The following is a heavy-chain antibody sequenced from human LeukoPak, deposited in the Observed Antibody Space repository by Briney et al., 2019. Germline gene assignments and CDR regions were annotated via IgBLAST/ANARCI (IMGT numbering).Heavy chain of an antibody. J-gene: IGHJ4*02. CDR2: IFSTGNT. V-gene: IGHV4-61*01. CDR1: GGSVSSGSYH. CDR3: ARINSGHYSLDS. D-gene: IGHD3-22*01. Sequence: SETLSLTCTVSGGSVSSGSYHWSWLRQPPGKGLEWIGYIFSTGNTNYSPSLKSRVTMSVDTSKNQFSLKLTSVTAADTAVYYCARINSGHYSLDSWGLGTLVTVSS.